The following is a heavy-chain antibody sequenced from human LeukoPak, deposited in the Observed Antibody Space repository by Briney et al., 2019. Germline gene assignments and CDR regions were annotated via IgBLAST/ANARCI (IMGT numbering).Heavy chain of an antibody. J-gene: IGHJ4*02. D-gene: IGHD5-12*01. CDR3: AKATGYMVATVWDY. V-gene: IGHV3-23*01. CDR1: GFTFSSYA. Sequence: PGGSLRLSCAASGFTFSSYAMSWVRQAPGKGLEWVSAISGSGGSTYYADSVKGRFTISRDNSENTLYLQMNSLRAEDTAVYYCAKATGYMVATVWDYWGQGTLVTVSS. CDR2: ISGSGGST.